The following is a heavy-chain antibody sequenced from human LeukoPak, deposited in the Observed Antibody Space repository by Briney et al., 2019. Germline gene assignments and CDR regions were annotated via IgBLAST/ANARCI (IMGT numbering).Heavy chain of an antibody. J-gene: IGHJ4*02. CDR2: INAGNGNT. V-gene: IGHV1-3*01. Sequence: ASVNVSCKASGYTFTSYAMHWVRQAPGQRLEWMGWINAGNGNTKYSQKFQGRVTITRDTSASTAYMELSSLRSEDTAVYYCARKPAADYSGSYYGFDYWGQGTLVTVSS. CDR1: GYTFTSYA. D-gene: IGHD1-26*01. CDR3: ARKPAADYSGSYYGFDY.